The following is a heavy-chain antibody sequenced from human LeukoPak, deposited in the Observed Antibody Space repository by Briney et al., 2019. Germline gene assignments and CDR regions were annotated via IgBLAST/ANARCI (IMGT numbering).Heavy chain of an antibody. CDR3: AKDSGSGIGPFDY. J-gene: IGHJ4*02. CDR1: GFTFDDYA. V-gene: IGHV3-9*01. D-gene: IGHD2-15*01. CDR2: ISWNSGSI. Sequence: GGSLRLSCAASGFTFDDYAMHWVRQAPGKGLEWVSGISWNSGSIGYADSVKGRFTISRDNAKNSLYLQMNSPRAEDTALYYCAKDSGSGIGPFDYWGQGTLVTVSS.